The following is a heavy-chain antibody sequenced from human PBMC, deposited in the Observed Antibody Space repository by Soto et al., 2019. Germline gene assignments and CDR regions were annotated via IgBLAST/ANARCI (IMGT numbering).Heavy chain of an antibody. J-gene: IGHJ4*02. Sequence: SETLSLTCTVSGGSISSSSYYWGWIRQPPGKGLEWIGSIYYSGSTYYNPSLKSRVTISVDTSKNQFSLKLSSVTAADTAVYYCARLGYCSGGSCYSDYWGQGTLVTVSS. CDR3: ARLGYCSGGSCYSDY. V-gene: IGHV4-39*01. CDR2: IYYSGST. CDR1: GGSISSSSYY. D-gene: IGHD2-15*01.